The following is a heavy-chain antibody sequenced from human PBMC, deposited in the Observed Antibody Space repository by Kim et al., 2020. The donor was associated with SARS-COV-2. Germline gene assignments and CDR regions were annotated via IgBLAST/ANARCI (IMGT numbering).Heavy chain of an antibody. CDR2: LYYTSNT. J-gene: IGHJ3*01. V-gene: IGHV4-61*08. CDR1: GGSVSSHANY. Sequence: SETLSLTCTVSGGSVSSHANYWSWIRQPPGKGLEWIGYLYYTSNTNYNPSLRGRVTISPDASKNQFSLRLSSVTAADTAVYFYARVSFDAFDFWGQGTTVIVSS. CDR3: ARVSFDAFDF.